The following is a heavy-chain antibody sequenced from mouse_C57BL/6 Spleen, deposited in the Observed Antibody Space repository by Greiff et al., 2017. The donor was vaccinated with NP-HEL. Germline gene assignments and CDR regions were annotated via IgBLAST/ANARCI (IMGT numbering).Heavy chain of an antibody. Sequence: QVQLQQPGAELVRPGSSVKLSCKASGYTFTSYWMDWVKQRPGQGLEWIGNIYPSDSETHYNQKFKDKATLTVDKSSSTAYMQLSSLTSDDSAVYYCARWGLFGYRYFDYWGQGTTLTVSS. CDR2: IYPSDSET. CDR3: ARWGLFGYRYFDY. J-gene: IGHJ2*01. D-gene: IGHD2-2*01. CDR1: GYTFTSYW. V-gene: IGHV1-61*01.